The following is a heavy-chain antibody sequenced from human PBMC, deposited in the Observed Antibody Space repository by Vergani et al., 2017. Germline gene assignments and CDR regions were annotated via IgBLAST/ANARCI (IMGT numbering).Heavy chain of an antibody. J-gene: IGHJ4*02. CDR3: AKSWLPFDY. CDR1: GFTFSSYG. V-gene: IGHV3-33*06. D-gene: IGHD6-13*01. CDR2: IWYDGSNK. Sequence: QVQLVESGGGVVQPGRSLRLSCAASGFTFSSYGMHWVRQAPGKGLEWVAVIWYDGSNKYYADSVKGRFTISRDNSKNTLYLQMNSLRAEDTAVYYCAKSWLPFDYWGQGTLVTVSS.